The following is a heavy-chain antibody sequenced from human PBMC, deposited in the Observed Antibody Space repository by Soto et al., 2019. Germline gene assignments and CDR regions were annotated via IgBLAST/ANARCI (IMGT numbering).Heavy chain of an antibody. D-gene: IGHD3-10*01. CDR1: GGSISSYY. CDR3: ARGYYYGSGSYYLDYHYYGMDV. CDR2: IYTSGST. J-gene: IGHJ6*02. V-gene: IGHV4-4*07. Sequence: PSETLSLTCTVSGGSISSYYWSWIRQPAGKGLEWIGRIYTSGSTNYNPSLKSRVTMSVDTSKNQFSLKLSSVTAADTAVYYCARGYYYGSGSYYLDYHYYGMDVWGQGTTVTVSS.